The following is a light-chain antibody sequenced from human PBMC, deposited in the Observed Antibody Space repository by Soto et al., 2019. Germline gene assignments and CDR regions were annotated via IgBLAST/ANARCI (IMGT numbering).Light chain of an antibody. CDR2: AAS. CDR1: QDINSW. J-gene: IGKJ4*01. V-gene: IGKV1D-16*01. Sequence: DVQMTQSPSSLSASVGDRVTITCRASQDINSWLAWYQQKPGNAPKSLIYAASSLQTGVQSRFSGSASGTDFTLTLSNLQPEDSATYYCQHYNIYPLPFGGGTKVEIK. CDR3: QHYNIYPLP.